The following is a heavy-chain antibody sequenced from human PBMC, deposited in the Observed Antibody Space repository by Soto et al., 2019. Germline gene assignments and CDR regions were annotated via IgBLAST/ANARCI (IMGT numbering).Heavy chain of an antibody. Sequence: LSLTCAVYGGSFSGYYWSWIRQPPGKVLEWIGEINHSGSTNYNPSLKSRVTISVDTSKNQFSLKLSSVTAADTAVYYCARLEGDSSGYYFNYYYGMDVWGQGTTVTVSS. CDR1: GGSFSGYY. J-gene: IGHJ6*02. V-gene: IGHV4-34*01. D-gene: IGHD3-22*01. CDR2: INHSGST. CDR3: ARLEGDSSGYYFNYYYGMDV.